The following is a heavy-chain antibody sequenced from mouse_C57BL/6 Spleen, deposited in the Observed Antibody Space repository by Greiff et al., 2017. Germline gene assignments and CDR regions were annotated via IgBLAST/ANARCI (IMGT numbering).Heavy chain of an antibody. Sequence: EVQVVESGGGLVKPGGSLKLSCAASGFTFSSYAMSWVRQTPEKRLEWVATISDGGSYTYYPDNVKGRFTISRDNAKNNLYLQMSHLKSEDTAMYYCARLTGTRGYFDVWGTGTTVTVSS. CDR3: ARLTGTRGYFDV. D-gene: IGHD4-1*01. CDR2: ISDGGSYT. V-gene: IGHV5-4*01. J-gene: IGHJ1*03. CDR1: GFTFSSYA.